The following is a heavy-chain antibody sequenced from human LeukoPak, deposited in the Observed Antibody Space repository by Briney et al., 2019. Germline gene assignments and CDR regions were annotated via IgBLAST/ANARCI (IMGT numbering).Heavy chain of an antibody. CDR1: GFTFSSYS. V-gene: IGHV3-21*01. CDR3: ARDKFFKGGNHFDY. D-gene: IGHD4-23*01. CDR2: ISSSSSYI. Sequence: GGSLRLSCAASGFTFSSYSMNWVRQAPGKGLEWVSSISSSSSYIYYADSVKGRFTISRDNAKNSLYLQMNSLRAEDTAVYYCARDKFFKGGNHFDYWGQGTLVTVSS. J-gene: IGHJ4*02.